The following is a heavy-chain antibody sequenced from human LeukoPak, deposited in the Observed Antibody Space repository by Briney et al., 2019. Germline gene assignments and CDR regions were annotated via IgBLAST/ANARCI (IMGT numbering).Heavy chain of an antibody. J-gene: IGHJ4*02. CDR3: ASDPGGYCSSTSCPFYFDY. D-gene: IGHD2-2*01. V-gene: IGHV1-46*01. CDR2: INPSGGST. CDR1: GYTFTTYD. Sequence: ASVKVSCKTSGYTFTTYDINWVRQASGQGLEWMRLINPSGGSTSYAQNFQGRVTMTRDTSTSTVYMELSSLRSEDTAVYYCASDPGGYCSSTSCPFYFDYWGQGTLVTVSS.